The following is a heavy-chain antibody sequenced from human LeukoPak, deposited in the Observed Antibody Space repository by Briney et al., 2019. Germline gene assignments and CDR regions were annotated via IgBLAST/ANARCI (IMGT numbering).Heavy chain of an antibody. CDR3: ARKKYGSGSLDY. J-gene: IGHJ4*02. CDR2: IGTAGDT. CDR1: GFTFTSYD. D-gene: IGHD3-10*01. V-gene: IGHV3-13*01. Sequence: GGSLRLSCAASGFTFTSYDMHWVRQATGKGLEWVSGIGTAGDTYYPGSAKGRFTISRENARNSLYLQMNSLRDGDTAVYYCARKKYGSGSLDYWGQGTLVTVSS.